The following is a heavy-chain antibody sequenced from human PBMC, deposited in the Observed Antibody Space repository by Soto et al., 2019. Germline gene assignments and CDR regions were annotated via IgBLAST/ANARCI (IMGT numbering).Heavy chain of an antibody. CDR1: GGSFSGYY. D-gene: IGHD3-3*01. J-gene: IGHJ2*01. V-gene: IGHV4-34*01. CDR3: ARVGGYYGWYFER. CDR2: INHSGST. Sequence: SETLSLTCAVYGGSFSGYYWSWIRQPPGKGLEWIGEINHSGSTNYNPSLKSRVTISVDTSKNQFSLKLSSVTAADTAVYYCARVGGYYGWYFERWGRGTLVTVS.